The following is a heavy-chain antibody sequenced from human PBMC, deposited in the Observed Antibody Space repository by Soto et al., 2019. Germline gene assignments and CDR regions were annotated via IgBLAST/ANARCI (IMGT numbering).Heavy chain of an antibody. D-gene: IGHD3-10*01. Sequence: SETLSLTCSVFGASIRSYYWTWVRQPAGKGLEWIGLFYSNGIINYHPSLRSRVTMSVDTSKNQVSLKLASVTAADTDRYYCARVRSTLVRGVETSLWLNPWGQGTLVTVYS. V-gene: IGHV4-4*07. CDR1: GASIRSYY. CDR3: ARVRSTLVRGVETSLWLNP. CDR2: FYSNGII. J-gene: IGHJ5*02.